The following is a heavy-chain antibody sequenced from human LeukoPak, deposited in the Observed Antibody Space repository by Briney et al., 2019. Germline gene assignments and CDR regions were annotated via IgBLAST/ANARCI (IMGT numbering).Heavy chain of an antibody. Sequence: PSETLSLTCAVYGGSFSGYYWSWIRQPPGKGLEWIGEINHSGSTNYNPSLKSRVTISVDTSKNQFSLKLSSVTAADTAVYYCARGPPKENVDYWGQGTLVTVSS. J-gene: IGHJ4*02. CDR3: ARGPPKENVDY. CDR2: INHSGST. CDR1: GGSFSGYY. V-gene: IGHV4-34*01. D-gene: IGHD1-1*01.